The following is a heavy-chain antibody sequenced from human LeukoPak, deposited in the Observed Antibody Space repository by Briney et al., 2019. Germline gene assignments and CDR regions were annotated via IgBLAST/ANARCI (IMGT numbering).Heavy chain of an antibody. Sequence: GGSLRLSCAASGFTFSSYGMHWVRQAPGKGLEWVAFIRYDGSNKYYADSVKGRFTISRDNSKNTLYLQMNSLRAEDTAVYYCAKGAPGNVWGGYYFDVWGKGTTVTVSS. CDR1: GFTFSSYG. CDR3: AKGAPGNVWGGYYFDV. D-gene: IGHD3-16*01. V-gene: IGHV3-30*02. CDR2: IRYDGSNK. J-gene: IGHJ6*03.